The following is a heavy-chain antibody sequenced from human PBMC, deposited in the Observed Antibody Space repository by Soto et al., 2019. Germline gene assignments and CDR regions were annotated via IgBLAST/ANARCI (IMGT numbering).Heavy chain of an antibody. D-gene: IGHD6-19*01. Sequence: PSXTLSLTCTVSGGSISSYYWSWIRQPPGKGLEWIGYIYYSGSTNYNPSLKSRVTISVDASKNQFSLKLSSVTAADTAVYYCARGGLLPDYWGQGTLVTVSS. CDR2: IYYSGST. CDR3: ARGGLLPDY. CDR1: GGSISSYY. V-gene: IGHV4-59*12. J-gene: IGHJ4*02.